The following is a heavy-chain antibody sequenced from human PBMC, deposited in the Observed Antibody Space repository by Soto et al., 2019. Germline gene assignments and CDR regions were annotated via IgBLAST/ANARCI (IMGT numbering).Heavy chain of an antibody. CDR2: ISSSSYI. Sequence: PGGSLRLSCAASGFTFSSYSMNWVRQAPGKGLEWVSSISSSSYIYYADSVKGRFTISRDNAKNSLYLQMNSLRAEDTAVYYCARDRDYYDSSGYLNYWGQGTLVTVSS. CDR1: GFTFSSYS. V-gene: IGHV3-21*01. J-gene: IGHJ4*02. CDR3: ARDRDYYDSSGYLNY. D-gene: IGHD3-22*01.